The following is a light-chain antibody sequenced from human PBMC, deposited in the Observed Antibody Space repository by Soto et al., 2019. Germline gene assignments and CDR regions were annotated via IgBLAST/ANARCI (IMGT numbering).Light chain of an antibody. CDR1: QSLSSN. CDR3: QQYNDWPPQLT. CDR2: GAS. J-gene: IGKJ4*01. V-gene: IGKV3-15*01. Sequence: EILMTQSPAPLSVSPGERATLSCRASQSLSSNLAWYQQKPGQAPRLLIYGASTRATGIPARFSGSGSGTEFTLTISSLQSEDFAIYYCQQYNDWPPQLTFGGGTKVQIK.